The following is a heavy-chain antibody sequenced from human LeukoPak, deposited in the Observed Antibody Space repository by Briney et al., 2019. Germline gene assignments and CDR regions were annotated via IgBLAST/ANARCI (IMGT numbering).Heavy chain of an antibody. Sequence: PSETLSLTCTVSGGSISSYDWSWIRQPAGKALEWIGRIYTSGSTNYNPSLKSRVTISVDTSKNQFSLKMSSVTAADTAVYYCAKVGPMTSVTRVFRSRTYYYYYMDVWGKGTTVTVSS. D-gene: IGHD4-17*01. CDR3: AKVGPMTSVTRVFRSRTYYYYYMDV. CDR2: IYTSGST. CDR1: GGSISSYD. J-gene: IGHJ6*03. V-gene: IGHV4-4*07.